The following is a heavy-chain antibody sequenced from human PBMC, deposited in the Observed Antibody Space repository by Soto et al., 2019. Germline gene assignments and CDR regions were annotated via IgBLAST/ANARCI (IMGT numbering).Heavy chain of an antibody. J-gene: IGHJ4*02. V-gene: IGHV3-30-3*01. CDR3: ARANITRNFDY. D-gene: IGHD3-10*01. Sequence: PAGSLRLSCAASGFTFSSYAMHWVRQAPGKGLEWVAVISYDGSNKYYADSVKGRFTISRDNSKNTLYLQMNSLRAEDTAVYDCARANITRNFDYWRKGTRVTVAS. CDR1: GFTFSSYA. CDR2: ISYDGSNK.